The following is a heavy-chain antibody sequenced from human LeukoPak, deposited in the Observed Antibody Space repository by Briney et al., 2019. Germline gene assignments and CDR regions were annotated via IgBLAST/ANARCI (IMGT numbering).Heavy chain of an antibody. J-gene: IGHJ5*02. Sequence: AGGSLRLSCAASGFTFSSYTMNWVRQAPGKGLEWVSYIDLSGSTLYYVDSVKGRFTISRDNAKNSLYLQMNSLTAEDTAVYYCARGPPLFDPWGQGTLVTVSS. V-gene: IGHV3-48*04. CDR1: GFTFSSYT. CDR2: IDLSGSTL. CDR3: ARGPPLFDP.